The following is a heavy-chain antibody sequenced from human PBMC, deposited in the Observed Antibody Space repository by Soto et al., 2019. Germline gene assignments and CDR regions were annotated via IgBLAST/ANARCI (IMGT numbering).Heavy chain of an antibody. J-gene: IGHJ6*02. D-gene: IGHD6-19*01. CDR1: GGSISSYY. V-gene: IGHV4-4*07. CDR2: IYRSGST. Sequence: QVQLQESGPGLVKPSETLSLTCTVSGGSISSYYWSWVRQAAGKGLEWIGGIYRSGSTNYNPSLKSRVTMSVDKSKNQLSVKLSSVTAADTAVYFCCRDLGHSSGNYFSYDNAMDVWGQGTTVTVSS. CDR3: CRDLGHSSGNYFSYDNAMDV.